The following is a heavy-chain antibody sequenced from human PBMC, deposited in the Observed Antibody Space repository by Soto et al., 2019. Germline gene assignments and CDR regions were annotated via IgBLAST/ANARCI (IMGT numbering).Heavy chain of an antibody. Sequence: SETLSLTCTVSGASLSVHSYYWTWIRQPPGKWLEWIGSSYYSGTTYFNPSLKSRATIXXXTXXXXXSLXLXXVTXADTAIYYCTRRYNWNDNYFDPRGPRALVTVSS. CDR2: SYYSGTT. CDR1: GASLSVHSYY. D-gene: IGHD1-20*01. CDR3: TRRYNWNDNYFDP. V-gene: IGHV4-39*01. J-gene: IGHJ5*02.